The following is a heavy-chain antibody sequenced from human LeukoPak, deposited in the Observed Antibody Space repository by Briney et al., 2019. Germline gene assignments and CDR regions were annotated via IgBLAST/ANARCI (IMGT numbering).Heavy chain of an antibody. CDR1: GFTISAYT. J-gene: IGHJ2*01. V-gene: IGHV3-21*04. Sequence: PGGSLRLSCAASGFTISAYTMNWVRQAPGKGLESLSSISSSRSYIYYADSVKGRFTISRDNAKNSLYLQMNSLRAEDTALYYCARGGGSGSSLVVWYFDLWGRGTLVTVSS. CDR2: ISSSRSYI. CDR3: ARGGGSGSSLVVWYFDL. D-gene: IGHD3-10*01.